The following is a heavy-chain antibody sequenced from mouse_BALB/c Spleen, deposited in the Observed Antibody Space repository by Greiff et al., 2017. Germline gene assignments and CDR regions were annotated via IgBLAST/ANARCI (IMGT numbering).Heavy chain of an antibody. J-gene: IGHJ3*01. CDR1: GYAFSSYW. CDR2: IYPGDGDT. D-gene: IGHD2-12*01. CDR3: ARGYRAWFAY. Sequence: QVQLQQSGAELVRPGSSVKISCKASGYAFSSYWMNWVKQRPGQGLEWIGQIYPGDGDTNYNGKFKGKATLTADKSSSTAYMQLSSLTSEDSAVYFCARGYRAWFAYWAKGLWSLSLQ. V-gene: IGHV1-80*01.